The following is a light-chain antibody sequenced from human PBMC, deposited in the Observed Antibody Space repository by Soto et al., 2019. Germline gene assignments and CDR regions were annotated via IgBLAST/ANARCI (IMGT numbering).Light chain of an antibody. V-gene: IGKV1-8*01. CDR1: QGISSY. CDR2: AAS. CDR3: QQYYSYPLT. Sequence: AIRMTQSPSSFSASTGDRVTITCRASQGISSYLAWYQQKPVKAPKILIYAASTLKSGVPSRFSGSGSGTDFTLTISCLQSEDFATYYCQQYYSYPLTFGGGTKVEIK. J-gene: IGKJ4*01.